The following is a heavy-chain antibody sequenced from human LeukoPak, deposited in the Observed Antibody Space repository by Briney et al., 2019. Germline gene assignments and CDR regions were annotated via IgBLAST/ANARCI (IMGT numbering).Heavy chain of an antibody. J-gene: IGHJ6*04. CDR1: GDSVSSNSAA. V-gene: IGHV6-1*01. Sequence: SQTLSLTCAISGDSVSSNSAAWNWIRQSPSRGLEWLGRTYYRSKWYNDYAVSVKSRITINPDTSKNQFSLQLNSVTSEDTAVYYCARGIAAAGTIYYYGMDVWGKGTTVTVSS. D-gene: IGHD6-13*01. CDR3: ARGIAAAGTIYYYGMDV. CDR2: TYYRSKWYN.